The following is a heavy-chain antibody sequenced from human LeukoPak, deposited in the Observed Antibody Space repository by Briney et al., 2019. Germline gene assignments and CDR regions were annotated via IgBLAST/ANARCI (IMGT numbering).Heavy chain of an antibody. J-gene: IGHJ4*02. Sequence: ASVKVSCKASGYTFTGYYMHWVRQAPGQGLEWMGWINPNSGGTNYAQKFQGRVTMTRDTSISTAYMELSSLTFDDTAVYYCGRGTIAVVAADLRTDQWGQGTLVIVSS. D-gene: IGHD2-15*01. CDR1: GYTFTGYY. CDR2: INPNSGGT. V-gene: IGHV1-2*02. CDR3: GRGTIAVVAADLRTDQ.